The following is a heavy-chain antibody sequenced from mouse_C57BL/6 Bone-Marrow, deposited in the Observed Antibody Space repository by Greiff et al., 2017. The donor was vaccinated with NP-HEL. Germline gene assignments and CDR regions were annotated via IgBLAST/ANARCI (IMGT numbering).Heavy chain of an antibody. J-gene: IGHJ4*01. CDR3: TRWGYGSSYAYYYAMDY. CDR2: IDPETGGT. V-gene: IGHV1-15*01. Sequence: VQVVESGAELVRPGASVTLSCKASGYTFTDYEMHWVKQTPVHGLEWIGAIDPETGGTAYNQKFKGKAILTADKSSSTAYMELRSLTSEDSAVYYCTRWGYGSSYAYYYAMDYWGQGTSVTVSS. CDR1: GYTFTDYE. D-gene: IGHD1-1*01.